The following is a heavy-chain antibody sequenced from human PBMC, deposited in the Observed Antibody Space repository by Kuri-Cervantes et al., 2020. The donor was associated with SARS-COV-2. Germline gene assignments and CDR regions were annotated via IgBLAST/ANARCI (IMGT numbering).Heavy chain of an antibody. CDR3: AKTVVVVAAKAGGFDP. CDR1: GFTFSSYA. J-gene: IGHJ5*02. D-gene: IGHD2-15*01. V-gene: IGHV3-30*01. CDR2: ISYDGSNK. Sequence: GESLKISCAASGFTFSSYAMHWVRQAPGKGLEWVAVISYDGSNKYYADSVKGRFTISRDNSKNTLYLQMNSLRAEDTAVYYCAKTVVVVAAKAGGFDPWGQGTLVTVSS.